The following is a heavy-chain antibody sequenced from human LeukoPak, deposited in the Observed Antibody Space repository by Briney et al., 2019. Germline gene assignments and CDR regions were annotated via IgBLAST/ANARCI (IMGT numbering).Heavy chain of an antibody. CDR3: ARGAGDYALTTLDY. J-gene: IGHJ4*02. CDR1: GYSISSSSYY. V-gene: IGHV4-39*01. D-gene: IGHD4-17*01. Sequence: SETLSLTCTVSGYSISSSSYYWVWIRQPPGKGLEWIGSIYYSGSAYYNPSLKSRVTISVDTSKNQFSLRMSSVTAADTAVYYCARGAGDYALTTLDYWGQGALVTVSS. CDR2: IYYSGSA.